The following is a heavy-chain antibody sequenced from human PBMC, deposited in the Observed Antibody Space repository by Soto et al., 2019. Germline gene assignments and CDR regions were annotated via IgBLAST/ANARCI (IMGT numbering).Heavy chain of an antibody. V-gene: IGHV1-69*08. CDR3: ARDRAVAQS. J-gene: IGHJ4*02. Sequence: QVQQVQSGAEVKKPGSSVKVPCKASGSTFSSYTISWVLQAPGQGLEWMGRIIPILGISNYAQKFQGRVTITADKSTSTAYMELTSLRSEDTAVYYCARDRAVAQSWGQGTLVTVSS. CDR1: GSTFSSYT. CDR2: IIPILGIS. D-gene: IGHD5-12*01.